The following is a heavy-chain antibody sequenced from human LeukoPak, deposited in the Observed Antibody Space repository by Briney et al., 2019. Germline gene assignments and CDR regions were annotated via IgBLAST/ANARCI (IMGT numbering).Heavy chain of an antibody. CDR3: ARAARQGFTMIVVPFFYFDL. D-gene: IGHD3-22*01. CDR1: GGSVSSGASD. Sequence: SETLSLTCTVSGGSVSSGASDWGWIRQHPKRGLEWVGYINHSGSTYYNPSLGSRVTMSVDTSKNQFSLKLSSVTAADSAVYYCARAARQGFTMIVVPFFYFDLWGRGTLVTVSS. CDR2: INHSGST. V-gene: IGHV4-31*03. J-gene: IGHJ2*01.